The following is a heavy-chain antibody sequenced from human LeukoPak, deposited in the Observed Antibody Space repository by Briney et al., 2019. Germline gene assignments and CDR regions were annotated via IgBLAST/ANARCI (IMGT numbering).Heavy chain of an antibody. J-gene: IGHJ4*02. CDR1: GFSFGHYG. D-gene: IGHD2-15*01. Sequence: GGSLRLSCVASGFSFGHYGMHWVRQPPGKGVEWVAVIWDDAADKNHADSVKGRFTISRDNSKNTVYLQMNSLTIEDTGMYYCARSRDRESAYTYSAGDFWGQGTLVIVSS. CDR2: IWDDAADK. V-gene: IGHV3-33*01. CDR3: ARSRDRESAYTYSAGDF.